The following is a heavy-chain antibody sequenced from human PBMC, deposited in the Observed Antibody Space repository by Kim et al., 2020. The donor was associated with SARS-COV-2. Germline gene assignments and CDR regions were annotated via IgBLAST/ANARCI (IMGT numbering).Heavy chain of an antibody. D-gene: IGHD3-22*01. CDR1: GYTFTSYY. Sequence: ASVKVSCKASGYTFTSYYMHWVRQAPGQGLEWMGIINLSGGSTSYAQKFQGRVTMTRDTSTSTVYMELSSLRSEDTAVYYCARDPYYYDSSGYYPPTYYFDYWGQGSLVTVSS. V-gene: IGHV1-46*01. CDR3: ARDPYYYDSSGYYPPTYYFDY. CDR2: INLSGGST. J-gene: IGHJ4*02.